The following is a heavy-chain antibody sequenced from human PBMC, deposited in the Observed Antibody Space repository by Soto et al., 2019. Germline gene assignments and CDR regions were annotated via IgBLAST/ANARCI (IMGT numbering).Heavy chain of an antibody. CDR2: ISYDGSSK. CDR1: GFPFLSYA. J-gene: IGHJ4*02. Sequence: GGSLNLSCASDGFPFLSYAMPRVRQAPGKGLEWVAVISYDGSSKIYAESVKGRFTISRDNSKNTLYLQMNSLRAEDTAVYYCARRRLVGATSWAGLQYWGQGT. D-gene: IGHD1-26*01. V-gene: IGHV3-30-3*01. CDR3: ARRRLVGATSWAGLQY.